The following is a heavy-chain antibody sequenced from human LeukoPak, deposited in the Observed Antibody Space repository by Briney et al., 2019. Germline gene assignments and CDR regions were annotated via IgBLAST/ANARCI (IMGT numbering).Heavy chain of an antibody. CDR3: ARDYCSSTSCYFSY. J-gene: IGHJ4*02. CDR1: GFSFSDYA. Sequence: PGGSLRLSCAASGFSFSDYAMSWVRQAPGKGLEWVSGIGSDGTTHHAESVKGRFAISRDSSKNTLYLQMNSLRAEDTAIYYCARDYCSSTSCYFSYWGQGTLVTVSS. D-gene: IGHD2-2*01. V-gene: IGHV3-23*01. CDR2: IGSDGTT.